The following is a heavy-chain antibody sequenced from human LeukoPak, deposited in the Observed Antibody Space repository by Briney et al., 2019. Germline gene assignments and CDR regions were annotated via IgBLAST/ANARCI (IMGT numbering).Heavy chain of an antibody. CDR1: GFTFSTYS. V-gene: IGHV3-48*01. J-gene: IGHJ3*01. Sequence: PGGSLRLSCAASGFTFSTYSMTWVRQAPGKGLEWVSYISSSSGTIYYADSVKGRFTISRDNAKNSLYLQMNSLRAEDTAVYHCARDQALKGAEFDWLGAFDLWGQGTMVTVSS. CDR3: ARDQALKGAEFDWLGAFDL. CDR2: ISSSSGTI. D-gene: IGHD3-9*01.